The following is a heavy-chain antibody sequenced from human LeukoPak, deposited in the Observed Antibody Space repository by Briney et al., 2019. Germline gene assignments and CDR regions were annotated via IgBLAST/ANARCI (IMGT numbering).Heavy chain of an antibody. CDR2: INHSGST. Sequence: SETLSLTCAVYGGSFSGYYWSWIRQPPGKGLEWIGEINHSGSTNFNPSLKSRVTISVDTSKNQFSLKLSSVTAADTAVYYCARLGSSLYSNNWYQFGYWGQGTLVTVSS. D-gene: IGHD6-13*01. CDR1: GGSFSGYY. CDR3: ARLGSSLYSNNWYQFGY. V-gene: IGHV4-34*01. J-gene: IGHJ4*02.